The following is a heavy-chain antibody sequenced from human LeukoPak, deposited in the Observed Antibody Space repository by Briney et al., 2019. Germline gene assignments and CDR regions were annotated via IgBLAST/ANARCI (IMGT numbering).Heavy chain of an antibody. Sequence: PGGPLRLSCAASGFTFSSYSMNWVRQAPGKGLEWVSSISSSSSYIYYADSVKGRFTISRDNAKNSLYLQMNSLRAEDTAVYYCARAYCSGGSCRYYYYYYYMDVWGKGTTVTVSS. CDR1: GFTFSSYS. J-gene: IGHJ6*03. D-gene: IGHD2-15*01. CDR2: ISSSSSYI. V-gene: IGHV3-21*01. CDR3: ARAYCSGGSCRYYYYYYYMDV.